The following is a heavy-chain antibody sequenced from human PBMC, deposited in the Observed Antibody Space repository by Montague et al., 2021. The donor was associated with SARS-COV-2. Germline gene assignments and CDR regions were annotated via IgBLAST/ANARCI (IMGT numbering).Heavy chain of an antibody. D-gene: IGHD1-14*01. V-gene: IGHV3-30-3*01. CDR2: ISYDGSNK. CDR1: GFTFSSYA. J-gene: IGHJ3*02. CDR3: AREEPTWAIDI. Sequence: SLSLSWAASGFTFSSYAMHWVRQAPGKGLEWVAVISYDGSNKYYADSVKGRFTISRDNSKNTLYLQMNSLRAEDTAVYYCAREEPTWAIDIWGQGTMVTVSS.